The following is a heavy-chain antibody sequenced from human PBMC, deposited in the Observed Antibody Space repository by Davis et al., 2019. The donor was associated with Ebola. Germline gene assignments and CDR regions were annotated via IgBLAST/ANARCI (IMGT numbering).Heavy chain of an antibody. CDR1: GYTFTSYY. CDR3: ARDDLVRGVNFDY. J-gene: IGHJ4*02. V-gene: IGHV1-18*04. D-gene: IGHD3-10*01. CDR2: ISAYNGNT. Sequence: AASVKVSCKASGYTFTSYYMHWVRQAPGQGLEWMGWISAYNGNTNYAQKLQGRVTMTTDTSTSTAYMELRSLRSDDTAVYYCARDDLVRGVNFDYWGQGTLVTVSS.